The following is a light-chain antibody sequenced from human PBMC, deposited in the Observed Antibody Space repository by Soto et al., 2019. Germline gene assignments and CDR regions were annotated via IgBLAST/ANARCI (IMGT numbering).Light chain of an antibody. Sequence: QSALTQPASVSGSPGQSITIACTGTSSDVGGYNYVSWYQQHPGKAPKLLIYEVTNRPSGVSNRFSGSKSGNTASLTISGLQAEDEADYYCSSYTSSSIDVLFGGGTKLTVL. CDR1: SSDVGGYNY. CDR3: SSYTSSSIDVL. V-gene: IGLV2-14*01. CDR2: EVT. J-gene: IGLJ2*01.